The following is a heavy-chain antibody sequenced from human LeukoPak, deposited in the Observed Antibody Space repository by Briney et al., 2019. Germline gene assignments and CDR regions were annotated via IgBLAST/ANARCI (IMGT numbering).Heavy chain of an antibody. CDR1: GGSISSGGYY. Sequence: SETLSLTCTVSGGSISSGGYYWSWIRQPPGKGLEWIGYIYHSGSTYYNPSLKSRVTISVDTSKNQFSLKLSSVTAADTAVYYCAREEVRGVTIQGFDPWGQGTLVTVSS. J-gene: IGHJ5*02. CDR3: AREEVRGVTIQGFDP. D-gene: IGHD3-10*01. V-gene: IGHV4-30-2*01. CDR2: IYHSGST.